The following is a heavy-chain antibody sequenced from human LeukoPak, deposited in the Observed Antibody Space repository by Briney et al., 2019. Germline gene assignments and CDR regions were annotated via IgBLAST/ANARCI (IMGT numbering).Heavy chain of an antibody. CDR2: ISSSSSTI. CDR3: ARDGTIFGNNWFDP. CDR1: GFTFSSYW. V-gene: IGHV3-48*01. J-gene: IGHJ5*02. D-gene: IGHD3-3*01. Sequence: QPGGSLRLSCAASGFTFSSYWMNWARQAPGKGLEWVSYISSSSSTIYYADSVKGQFTISRDNAKNSLYLQMNSLRAEDTAVYYCARDGTIFGNNWFDPWGQGTLVTVSS.